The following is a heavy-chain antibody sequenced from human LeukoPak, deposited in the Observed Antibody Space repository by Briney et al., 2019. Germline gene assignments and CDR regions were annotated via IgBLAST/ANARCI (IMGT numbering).Heavy chain of an antibody. CDR3: ARGGEDYVRHQLLNWFDP. CDR1: GFAFSNYW. V-gene: IGHV3-7*03. Sequence: PGGSLRLSCAASGFAFSNYWMTWVRQAPGKGLEWVANIKQDGSDKYYVDSVRGRFAISRDNAKSSLFLQMNSLRAEDTAVYYCARGGEDYVRHQLLNWFDPWGQGTLVTVSS. D-gene: IGHD2-2*01. CDR2: IKQDGSDK. J-gene: IGHJ5*02.